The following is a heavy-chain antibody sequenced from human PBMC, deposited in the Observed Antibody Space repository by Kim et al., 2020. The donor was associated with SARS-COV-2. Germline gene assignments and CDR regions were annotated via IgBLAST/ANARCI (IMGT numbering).Heavy chain of an antibody. CDR2: INHSGST. V-gene: IGHV4-34*01. Sequence: SETLSLTCAVYGGSFSGYYWSWIRQPPGKGLEWIGEINHSGSTNYNPSLKRRVTISVDTSKNQFSLKLSSVTAADTAGYYCARGTRQWLVRGPYYYYMDVWGKGTTVTVSS. D-gene: IGHD6-19*01. J-gene: IGHJ6*03. CDR3: ARGTRQWLVRGPYYYYMDV. CDR1: GGSFSGYY.